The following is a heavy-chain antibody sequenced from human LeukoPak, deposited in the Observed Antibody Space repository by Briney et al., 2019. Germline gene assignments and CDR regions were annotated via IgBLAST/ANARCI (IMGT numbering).Heavy chain of an antibody. D-gene: IGHD3-3*01. CDR1: GFTFSSYA. CDR3: ANSQIDYDFWSGYYPLDY. CDR2: ISGSGGST. V-gene: IGHV3-23*01. J-gene: IGHJ4*02. Sequence: GGSLRLSCAASGFTFSSYAMSWVRQAPGKGLEWVSAISGSGGSTYYADSVKGRFTISRDNSKNTLYLQMNSLRTGDTAVYYCANSQIDYDFWSGYYPLDYWGQGTLVTVSS.